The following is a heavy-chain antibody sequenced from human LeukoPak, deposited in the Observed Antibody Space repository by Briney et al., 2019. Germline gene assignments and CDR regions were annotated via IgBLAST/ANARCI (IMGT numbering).Heavy chain of an antibody. CDR3: ATSHSSAYYYFDY. J-gene: IGHJ4*02. CDR1: GYSFTSYW. D-gene: IGHD3-22*01. V-gene: IGHV5-51*01. CDR2: IYPGDSDT. Sequence: GESLKISCKGSGYSFTSYWIGWVRQMPGKGLEWMGIIYPGDSDTRYSPSFQGQVTISADKSISTAYLQWSSLMASDTAMYYCATSHSSAYYYFDYWGQGTLVTVSS.